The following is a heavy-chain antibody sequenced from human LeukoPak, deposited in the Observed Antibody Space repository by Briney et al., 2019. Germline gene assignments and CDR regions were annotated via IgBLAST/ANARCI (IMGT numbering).Heavy chain of an antibody. CDR1: GYTFTGYY. Sequence: ASVKVSCKASGYTFTGYYMHWVRQAPGQGLEWMGWINPNSGDTNYAQKLQGRVTMTTDTSTSTAYMELRSLRSDDTAVYYCARTDLSYYYDSSGYRYDYWGQGTLVTVSS. CDR2: INPNSGDT. J-gene: IGHJ4*02. V-gene: IGHV1-2*02. D-gene: IGHD3-22*01. CDR3: ARTDLSYYYDSSGYRYDY.